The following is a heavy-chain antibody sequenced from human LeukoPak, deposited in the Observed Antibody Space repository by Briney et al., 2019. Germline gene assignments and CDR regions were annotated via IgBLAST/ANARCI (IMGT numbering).Heavy chain of an antibody. CDR2: INAGNGNT. CDR3: ARGPLRSNWFDP. V-gene: IGHV1-3*01. J-gene: IGHJ5*02. CDR1: GYTFTSYA. D-gene: IGHD5-12*01. Sequence: GASVKVSCKASGYTFTSYAMHRVRQAPGQRLEWMGWINAGNGNTKYSQKFQGRVTITRDTSASTAYMELSSLRSEDTAVYYCARGPLRSNWFDPWGQGTLVTVSS.